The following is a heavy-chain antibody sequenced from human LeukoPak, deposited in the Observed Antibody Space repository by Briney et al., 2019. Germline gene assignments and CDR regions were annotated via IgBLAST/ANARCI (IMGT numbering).Heavy chain of an antibody. D-gene: IGHD3-10*01. CDR1: GFTFSSYS. CDR3: ARRMENSGTGDY. CDR2: IYSGGST. Sequence: GGSLRLSCAASGFTFSSYSMNWVRQAPGKGLEWVSVIYSGGSTYYADSVKGRFTISRDNSKNTLYLQMNSLRAEDTAVYYCARRMENSGTGDYWGQGTLVTVSS. J-gene: IGHJ4*02. V-gene: IGHV3-66*01.